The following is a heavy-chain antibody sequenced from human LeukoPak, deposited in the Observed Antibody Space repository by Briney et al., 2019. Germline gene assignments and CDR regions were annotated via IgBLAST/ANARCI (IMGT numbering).Heavy chain of an antibody. Sequence: GGSLRLSCSASGFTFSSYARRWVRQAPGKGLEWVSGISGSSGSTYYADSVKGRFIISRDNSNNTLYLQLNSLRVEDTAVYYCAKEPHHCTSSWYFDLWGRGTLVIVSS. J-gene: IGHJ2*01. CDR1: GFTFSSYA. D-gene: IGHD6-6*01. CDR2: ISGSSGST. CDR3: AKEPHHCTSSWYFDL. V-gene: IGHV3-23*01.